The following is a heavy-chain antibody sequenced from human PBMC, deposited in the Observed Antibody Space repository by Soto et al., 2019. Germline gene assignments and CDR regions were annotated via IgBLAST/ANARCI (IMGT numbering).Heavy chain of an antibody. Sequence: ASVKVSCKASGYTFTSYDIYWVRQATGQGLEWMGWMNPNTGDSGYAQKFQGRVTMTSDTSISTAHMELSSLRSEDTAVYYCARRAETNGWNGFGADKYYFDFWGQGTLVTVSS. J-gene: IGHJ4*02. V-gene: IGHV1-8*01. CDR3: ARRAETNGWNGFGADKYYFDF. CDR2: MNPNTGDS. D-gene: IGHD1-1*01. CDR1: GYTFTSYD.